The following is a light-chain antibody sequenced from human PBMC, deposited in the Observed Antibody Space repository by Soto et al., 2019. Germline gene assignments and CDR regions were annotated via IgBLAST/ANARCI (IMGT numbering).Light chain of an antibody. V-gene: IGKV3-15*01. CDR1: QSVSSN. CDR3: QQYNNCPLT. J-gene: IGKJ4*01. CDR2: DAS. Sequence: EIVMTQSPATLSVSPGERATLSCRASQSVSSNLAWYQQKPGQTPRLLIYDASSRATSIPARFSGSGSGTDFTLTISSLQSEDFAVYYCQQYNNCPLTFGGGTNVEIK.